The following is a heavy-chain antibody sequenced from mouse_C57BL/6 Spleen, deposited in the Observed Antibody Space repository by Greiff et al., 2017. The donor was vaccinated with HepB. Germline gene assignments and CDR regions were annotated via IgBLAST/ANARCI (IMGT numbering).Heavy chain of an antibody. CDR2: IDPEVGDP. J-gene: IGHJ1*03. Sequence: EVQLQQSGAELVRPGASVKLSCTASGFTINDYYLHWVNQRPAQGLEWIGRIDPEVGDPESDPKFQGKATMTADTSSHTAYRQLSSLTSEDTAVYYWTQGYYGSSAVYGYFDVWGTGTTVTVSA. CDR3: TQGYYGSSAVYGYFDV. CDR1: GFTINDYY. D-gene: IGHD1-1*01. V-gene: IGHV14-1*01.